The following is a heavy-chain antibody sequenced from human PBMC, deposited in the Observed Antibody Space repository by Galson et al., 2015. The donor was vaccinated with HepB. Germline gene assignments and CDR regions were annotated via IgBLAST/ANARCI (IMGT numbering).Heavy chain of an antibody. CDR1: GFTFSSYG. CDR3: AKDGWIQLFHAYMDV. CDR2: ISYDGSNK. V-gene: IGHV3-30*18. D-gene: IGHD5-18*01. J-gene: IGHJ6*03. Sequence: SLRLSCAASGFTFSSYGMHWVRQAPGKGLEWVAVISYDGSNKYYADSVKGRFTISRDNSKNTLYLQMNSLRAEDTAVYYCAKDGWIQLFHAYMDVWGKGTTVTVSS.